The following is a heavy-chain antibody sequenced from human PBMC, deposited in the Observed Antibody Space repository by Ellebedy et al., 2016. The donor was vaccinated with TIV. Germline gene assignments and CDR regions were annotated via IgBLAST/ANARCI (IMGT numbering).Heavy chain of an antibody. CDR2: IDPSNSYT. CDR1: GYSFTTYW. CDR3: ARQSSDYYFDY. V-gene: IGHV5-10-1*01. Sequence: GESLKISCTGSGYSFTTYWIIWARQMPGRGLEWMGRIDPSNSYTTYSQSFRGHVTISADSAIGTAYLQWSSLKAADTALYFFARQSSDYYFDYWGQGTLVTVSS. J-gene: IGHJ4*02. D-gene: IGHD3-10*01.